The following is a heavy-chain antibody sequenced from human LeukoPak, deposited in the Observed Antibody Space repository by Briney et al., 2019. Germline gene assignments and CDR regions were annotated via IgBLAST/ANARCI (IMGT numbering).Heavy chain of an antibody. V-gene: IGHV3-48*02. D-gene: IGHD2-2*01. CDR1: GFTFSSYS. CDR2: ISSSSSTI. CDR3: ARDRWGYQLPWFDP. J-gene: IGHJ5*02. Sequence: GGSLRLSCAASGFTFSSYSMNWVRQAPGKGLEWVSYISSSSSTIYYADSVKGRFTISRDNAKNSLYLQMNSLRDEDTAVYYCARDRWGYQLPWFDPWGQGTLVTVSS.